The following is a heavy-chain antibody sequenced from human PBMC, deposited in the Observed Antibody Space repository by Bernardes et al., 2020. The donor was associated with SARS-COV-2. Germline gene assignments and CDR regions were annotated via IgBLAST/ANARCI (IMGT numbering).Heavy chain of an antibody. Sequence: ASVKVSCKASGYTFSAYYIHWLRQAPGQGFEWMGWISPKSGATNYAQKFQGRVIMTRDTAISTEYMQLNRLTSDDTAVYYCARTFYYDRGGDSVFDQWGQGTLVSVSS. V-gene: IGHV1-2*02. J-gene: IGHJ4*02. CDR2: ISPKSGAT. CDR1: GYTFSAYY. D-gene: IGHD2-21*01. CDR3: ARTFYYDRGGDSVFDQ.